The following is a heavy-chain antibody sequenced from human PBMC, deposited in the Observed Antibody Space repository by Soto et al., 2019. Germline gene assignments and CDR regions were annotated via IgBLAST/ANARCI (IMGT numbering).Heavy chain of an antibody. D-gene: IGHD6-6*01. J-gene: IGHJ6*03. CDR1: GFTLSGYA. CDR2: ISSNGVGT. CDR3: ARRARPYFYYMDV. Sequence: EVQLAESGGGLAQPGGSLRISCAASGFTLSGYAMDWVRQAPGKGLEYVSGISSNGVGTYYANSVQGRFTISRDNSKNTVHLQMCSLRPEDMAVYYCARRARPYFYYMDVWGKGTTVTVSS. V-gene: IGHV3-64*01.